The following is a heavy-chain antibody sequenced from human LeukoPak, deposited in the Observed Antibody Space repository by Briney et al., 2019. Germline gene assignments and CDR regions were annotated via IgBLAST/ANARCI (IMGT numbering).Heavy chain of an antibody. J-gene: IGHJ3*02. CDR1: GGSIRSHY. Sequence: SETLSLTCTASGGSIRSHYWSLIRQPPGKGLEWIGYIYYSGSTSYNPSLKSRVTISVDTPKNHLSLKLSSVTAADTAVYSCARVLSWAFDIWGQGTMVTVSS. CDR2: IYYSGST. D-gene: IGHD3-16*02. CDR3: ARVLSWAFDI. V-gene: IGHV4-59*11.